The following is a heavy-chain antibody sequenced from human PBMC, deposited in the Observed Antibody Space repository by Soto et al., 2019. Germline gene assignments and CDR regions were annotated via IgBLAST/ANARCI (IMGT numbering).Heavy chain of an antibody. CDR1: GGSFSLYY. CDR2: INDSGST. CDR3: GGGFSL. Sequence: SETLSLTCVVYGGSFSLYYWSWLRQPPGKGLEWIGEINDSGSTNYNPSLKSRVTISIDTSKNQFYLKLRSVTAADTAVYFCGGGFSLWGRGPLDTVS. J-gene: IGHJ4*02. V-gene: IGHV4-34*01.